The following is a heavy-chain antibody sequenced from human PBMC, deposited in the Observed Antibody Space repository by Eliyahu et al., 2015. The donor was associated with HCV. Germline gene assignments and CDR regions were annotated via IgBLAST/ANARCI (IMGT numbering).Heavy chain of an antibody. V-gene: IGHV4-38-2*02. Sequence: QVQLQESGPGLVKPSETLSLTCTVSGYSIXRGSYWGWIRQPPGKGLEWIGGIYHSGXTYYNPSLKSRVTISVDTSKNQFSLKLSSVTAADTAVYYCARDWAYYYDSSGYRVWFDPWGQGTLVTVSS. D-gene: IGHD3-22*01. CDR2: IYHSGXT. CDR1: GYSIXRGSY. J-gene: IGHJ5*02. CDR3: ARDWAYYYDSSGYRVWFDP.